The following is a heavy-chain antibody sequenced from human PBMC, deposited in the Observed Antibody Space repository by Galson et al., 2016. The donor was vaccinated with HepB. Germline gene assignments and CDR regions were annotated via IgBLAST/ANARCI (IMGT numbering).Heavy chain of an antibody. Sequence: SVKVSCKASGYTFISYVIHWVRQAPGQRLEWMGWINAGTGNTKYSQKFQDRVTITRDTSASTAYMDMSSLTSENTAMYYCERASIVVVVGATLDCWGQGSLVTVSS. D-gene: IGHD2-15*01. V-gene: IGHV1-3*01. CDR1: GYTFISYV. CDR2: INAGTGNT. CDR3: ERASIVVVVGATLDC. J-gene: IGHJ4*02.